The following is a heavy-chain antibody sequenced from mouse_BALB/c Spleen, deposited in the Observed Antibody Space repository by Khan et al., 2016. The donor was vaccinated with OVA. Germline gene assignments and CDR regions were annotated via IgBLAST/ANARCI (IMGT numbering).Heavy chain of an antibody. V-gene: IGHV3-8*02. CDR2: MIYSGNT. D-gene: IGHD2-14*01. CDR1: GDSITSRY. Sequence: EVQLQESGPSLVKPSQTLSLTCSVTGDSITSRYWSWIRKFPGNKLEYMGYMIYSGNTYYNPSLKSRISITRHTSKNQYYLQLNSVTTEDTATYYCARSTYRYAFAYWGQGTLVTVSA. CDR3: ARSTYRYAFAY. J-gene: IGHJ3*01.